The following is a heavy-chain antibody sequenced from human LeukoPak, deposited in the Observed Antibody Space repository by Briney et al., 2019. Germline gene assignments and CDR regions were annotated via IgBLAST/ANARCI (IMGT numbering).Heavy chain of an antibody. CDR2: IYSGGST. D-gene: IGHD6-19*01. Sequence: GGSLRLSCAASGFTVSSNFMIWVRQAPGKGLEWVSFIYSGGSTYYADSVKGRFTISRDNPKNTLFLQMNSLRAEDTAVYYCARVTSAWYFFDYWGQGTLVTVSS. CDR1: GFTVSSNF. J-gene: IGHJ4*02. CDR3: ARVTSAWYFFDY. V-gene: IGHV3-53*01.